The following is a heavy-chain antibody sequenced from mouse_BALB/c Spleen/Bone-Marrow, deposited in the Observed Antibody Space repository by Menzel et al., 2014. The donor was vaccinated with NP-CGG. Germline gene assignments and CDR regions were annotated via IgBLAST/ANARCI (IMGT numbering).Heavy chain of an antibody. Sequence: EVHLVESGGGLVKPGGSLKLSCAASGFTFSDYYMYWVRQTPEKRLEWVATISDGGSYTYYPDSVKGRFTISRDNAKNNPYPQMSSLKSEDTAMYYCARDYYGSSYPFDYWGQGTTLTVSS. CDR3: ARDYYGSSYPFDY. CDR2: ISDGGSYT. CDR1: GFTFSDYY. V-gene: IGHV5-4*02. J-gene: IGHJ2*01. D-gene: IGHD1-1*01.